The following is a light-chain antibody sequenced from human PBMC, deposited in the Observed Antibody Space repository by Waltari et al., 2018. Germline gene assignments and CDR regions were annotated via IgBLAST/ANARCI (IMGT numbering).Light chain of an antibody. Sequence: EIQMTQSTSSLSASVGDSVTITCRASQGISNYLSWYQQKPGKVPKRLIYAASSLESGVPSRFSGSGSGTEFTLTISSLQPEDFAAYYCLQYNSKPYSFGQGTKVEIK. CDR3: LQYNSKPYS. J-gene: IGKJ2*03. CDR2: AAS. CDR1: QGISNY. V-gene: IGKV1-17*01.